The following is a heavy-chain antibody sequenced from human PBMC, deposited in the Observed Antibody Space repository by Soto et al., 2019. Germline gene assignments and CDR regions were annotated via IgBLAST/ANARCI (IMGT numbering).Heavy chain of an antibody. CDR1: GYIFTDYD. D-gene: IGHD3-16*01. Sequence: QVQLLQSGAEVKRPGDSVTVSCKASGYIFTDYDVSWVRQAAGQGLEWMGWMSPATGRTKTRYLPQFEDRISMTWDTSLSTAYLELPSLTSDDTAVYSCANGGTAGYGFWSSPRGDWLDSWGQGTLVIVSS. CDR3: ANGGTAGYGFWSSPRGDWLDS. CDR2: MSPATGRTKT. V-gene: IGHV1-8*01. J-gene: IGHJ5*01.